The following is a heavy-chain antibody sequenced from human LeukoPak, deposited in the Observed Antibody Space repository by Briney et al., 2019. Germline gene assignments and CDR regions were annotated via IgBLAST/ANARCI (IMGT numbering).Heavy chain of an antibody. Sequence: SVKVSCKASGGTFSSYAISWVRQAPGQGLERMGRIIPILGIANYAQKFQGRVTITADKSTSTAYMELSSLRSEDTAVYYCARDIVVPAASNAFDIWGQGTMVTVSS. D-gene: IGHD2-2*01. CDR3: ARDIVVPAASNAFDI. CDR2: IIPILGIA. V-gene: IGHV1-69*04. CDR1: GGTFSSYA. J-gene: IGHJ3*02.